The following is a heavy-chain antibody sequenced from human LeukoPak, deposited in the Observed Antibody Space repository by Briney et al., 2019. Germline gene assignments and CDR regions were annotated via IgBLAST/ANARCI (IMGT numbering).Heavy chain of an antibody. CDR1: GFTFSNAW. V-gene: IGHV3-15*01. J-gene: IGHJ6*02. D-gene: IGHD2-2*01. Sequence: GGSLRLSCAASGFTFSNAWMSWVRQAPGEGLEWVGRIKSKTDGGTTDYAAPVKGRFTISRDDSKNTLYLQMNSLKTEDTAVYYCTTVPNCSSTSCYDYYYYGMDVWGQGTTVTVSS. CDR2: IKSKTDGGTT. CDR3: TTVPNCSSTSCYDYYYYGMDV.